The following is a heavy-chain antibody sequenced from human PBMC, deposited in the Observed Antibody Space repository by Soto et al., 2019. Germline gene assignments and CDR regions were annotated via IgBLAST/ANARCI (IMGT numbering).Heavy chain of an antibody. D-gene: IGHD3-10*01. Sequence: EVQLFESGGGLVQPGGSLRLSCAASGFTFRSYAMTWVRQAPGKGLEWVSTISGSGGSTYYADSVKGRFTISRDNSKNTLYLQLNSLRAEDTAVYYCAAYHYGSGRRRWFDPWGQGTLVTVSS. V-gene: IGHV3-23*01. CDR2: ISGSGGST. CDR3: AAYHYGSGRRRWFDP. J-gene: IGHJ5*02. CDR1: GFTFRSYA.